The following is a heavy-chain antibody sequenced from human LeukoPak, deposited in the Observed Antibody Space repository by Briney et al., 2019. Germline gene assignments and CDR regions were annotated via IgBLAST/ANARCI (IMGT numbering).Heavy chain of an antibody. CDR3: ARDLKGFNL. Sequence: GGSLRLSCEASGFSFSAYLMSWVRQAPGQGLEGVANIKQDGSQDFYLESVKGRFTISRDNGNNSLYPHMTRLRVEDTAVYYCARDLKGFNLWGQGALVTVSS. CDR2: IKQDGSQD. V-gene: IGHV3-7*04. J-gene: IGHJ5*02. CDR1: GFSFSAYL.